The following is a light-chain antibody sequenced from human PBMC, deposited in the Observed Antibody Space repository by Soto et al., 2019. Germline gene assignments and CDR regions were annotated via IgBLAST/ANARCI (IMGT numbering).Light chain of an antibody. CDR2: GAS. CDR1: QSLSSN. Sequence: EIVMSQSPVTLSVSPGERATLSCRASQSLSSNLAWYQQKPGQAPRLLIYGASTRATGVPARFSGSGSGTEFTLTISSLQSEDFAVYYCQQYNNWPLSTFGQGTKV. CDR3: QQYNNWPLST. V-gene: IGKV3-15*01. J-gene: IGKJ1*01.